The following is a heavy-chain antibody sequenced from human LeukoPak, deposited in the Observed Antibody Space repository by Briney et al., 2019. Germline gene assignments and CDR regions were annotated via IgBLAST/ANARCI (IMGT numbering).Heavy chain of an antibody. CDR1: GGSISSYY. D-gene: IGHD3-9*01. J-gene: IGHJ3*02. CDR3: ARDLDYDILTHAFDI. Sequence: SETLSLTCTVSGGSISSYYWSWIRQPPGKGLEWIGYIYYSGSTNYNPSLKSRVTMSVDTSKNQFSLKLSSVTAADTAVYYCARDLDYDILTHAFDIWGQGTMVTVSS. CDR2: IYYSGST. V-gene: IGHV4-59*12.